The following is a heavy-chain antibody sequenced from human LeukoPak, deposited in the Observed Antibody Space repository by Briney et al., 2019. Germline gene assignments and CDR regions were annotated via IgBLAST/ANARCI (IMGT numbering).Heavy chain of an antibody. CDR3: ARAPVPPYGDYVNYYYGMDV. D-gene: IGHD4-17*01. CDR1: GGSISGYY. Sequence: PSETLSLTCTVSGGSISGYYWSWIRQPPGKGLEWIGYIYYSGSTNYNPSLNSRVTVSVDTSKNQFSLKLSSVTAADTAVYYCARAPVPPYGDYVNYYYGMDVWGQGTTVTVSS. J-gene: IGHJ6*02. CDR2: IYYSGST. V-gene: IGHV4-59*12.